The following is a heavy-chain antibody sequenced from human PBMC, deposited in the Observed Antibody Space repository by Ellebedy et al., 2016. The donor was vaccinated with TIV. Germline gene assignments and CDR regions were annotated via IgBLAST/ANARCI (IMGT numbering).Heavy chain of an antibody. D-gene: IGHD6-19*01. J-gene: IGHJ4*02. CDR2: IWYDGSNK. CDR3: ARGDLAVDY. V-gene: IGHV3-33*01. CDR1: GFTFSSYG. Sequence: GESLKISCAASGFTFSSYGMHWVRQAPGKGLEWVAVIWYDGSNKYYADSVKGRFTISRDNSKNTLYLQMNSLRAEDTAVYYCARGDLAVDYWGQGTLVTVSS.